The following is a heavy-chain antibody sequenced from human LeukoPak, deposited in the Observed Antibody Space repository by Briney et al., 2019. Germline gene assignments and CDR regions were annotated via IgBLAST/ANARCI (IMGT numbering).Heavy chain of an antibody. CDR2: LYPSGSS. Sequence: SETLSLTCTVPGAPISPYYWNWIRQPAGKGLEWIGRLYPSGSSDQNPSLKSRVSISVGTSSNQFSLRVTSVTAADTATYYCARDLSGSLYFDYWGQGILVTVSA. D-gene: IGHD3-10*01. CDR3: ARDLSGSLYFDY. CDR1: GAPISPYY. J-gene: IGHJ4*02. V-gene: IGHV4-4*07.